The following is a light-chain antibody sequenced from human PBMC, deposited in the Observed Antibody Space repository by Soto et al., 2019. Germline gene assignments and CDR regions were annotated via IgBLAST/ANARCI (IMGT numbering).Light chain of an antibody. V-gene: IGLV2-11*01. CDR3: CSYAGSYPGV. Sequence: QSALTQPRSVSGSPGQSVTISCTGTSSDVGGYNYVSWYQLHPGKATKLMIYDVSKRPSGVPGRFSGSKSGNTASLTISVLQAEDEADYYCCSYAGSYPGVFGTGTKLTVL. J-gene: IGLJ1*01. CDR2: DVS. CDR1: SSDVGGYNY.